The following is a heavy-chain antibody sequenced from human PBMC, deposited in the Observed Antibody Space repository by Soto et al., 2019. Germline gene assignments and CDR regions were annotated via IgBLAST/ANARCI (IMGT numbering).Heavy chain of an antibody. Sequence: EAQLEESVGGLVQPGGSLRLSCTASGITLSTYWMHWVRQAPGKGLVWVSRINPESTTLTYADSVTGRFTISRDNAKNTLYLQMNGLSAEDTAVYYCTKDTFGGRDSWGPGTLVTVSS. CDR3: TKDTFGGRDS. D-gene: IGHD2-15*01. CDR1: GITLSTYW. V-gene: IGHV3-74*01. CDR2: INPESTTL. J-gene: IGHJ4*02.